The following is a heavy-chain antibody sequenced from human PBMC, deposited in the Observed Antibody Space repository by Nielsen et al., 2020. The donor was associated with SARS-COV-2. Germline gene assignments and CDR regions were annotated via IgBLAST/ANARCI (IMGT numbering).Heavy chain of an antibody. CDR3: ARDLSVAAAGNYYYYYGMDV. CDR2: IGTAGDT. J-gene: IGHJ6*02. Sequence: GGSLRLSCAASGFTFSSYDMHWVRQATGKGLEWVSAIGTAGDTYYPGSVKGRFTISRENAKNSLYLQMNSLRAGDTAVYYCARDLSVAAAGNYYYYYGMDVWGQGTTVTVSS. D-gene: IGHD6-13*01. CDR1: GFTFSSYD. V-gene: IGHV3-13*04.